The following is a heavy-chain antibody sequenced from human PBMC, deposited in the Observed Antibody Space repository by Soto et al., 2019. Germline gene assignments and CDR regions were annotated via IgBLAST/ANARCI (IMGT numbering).Heavy chain of an antibody. J-gene: IGHJ6*02. CDR3: ARSGYYYDSSGYYPRRPYYYYGMDV. CDR2: INHSGST. CDR1: GGSFSGYY. D-gene: IGHD3-22*01. V-gene: IGHV4-34*01. Sequence: SETLSLTCAVYGGSFSGYYWSWIRQPPGKGLEWIGEINHSGSTNYNPSLKSRVTISVDTSKNQFSLKLSSVTAADTAVYYCARSGYYYDSSGYYPRRPYYYYGMDVWGQGTTVTVSS.